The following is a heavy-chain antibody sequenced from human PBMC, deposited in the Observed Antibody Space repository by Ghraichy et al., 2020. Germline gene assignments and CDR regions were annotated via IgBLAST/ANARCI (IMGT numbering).Heavy chain of an antibody. Sequence: SVKVSCKASGGTFSSYAISWVRQAPGKGLEWMGGIIPIFGTANYAQKFQGRVTITADESTSTAYMELSSLRSEDTAVYYCARERDSSGWYYYWGQGTLVTVSS. D-gene: IGHD6-19*01. CDR3: ARERDSSGWYYY. CDR1: GGTFSSYA. J-gene: IGHJ4*02. CDR2: IIPIFGTA. V-gene: IGHV1-69*13.